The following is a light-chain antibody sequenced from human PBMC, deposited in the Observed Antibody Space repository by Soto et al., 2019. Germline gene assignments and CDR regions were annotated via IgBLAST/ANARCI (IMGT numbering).Light chain of an antibody. CDR3: QQGYSTPLT. CDR1: QSISSY. J-gene: IGKJ4*01. Sequence: DIQMTQSPSSLSASVGDRVTITCRASQSISSYLNWYQQKPGKAPKLLIYAASSLQSGVPSRFSGSGSGTDFTLTSSSLHPEDFAAYYCQQGYSTPLTFGGGTKVEIK. CDR2: AAS. V-gene: IGKV1-39*01.